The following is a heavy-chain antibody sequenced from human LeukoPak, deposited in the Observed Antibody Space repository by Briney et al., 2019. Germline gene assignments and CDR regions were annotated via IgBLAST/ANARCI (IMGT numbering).Heavy chain of an antibody. Sequence: ASVKVSCKASGYTFTSYGISWVRQAPGQGLEWMGWISAYNGNTNYAQKLQGRVTMTTDTSTSTACMELRSLRSDDTAVYYCARLGGSYSISWFDPWGQGTLVTVSS. J-gene: IGHJ5*02. CDR3: ARLGGSYSISWFDP. CDR1: GYTFTSYG. V-gene: IGHV1-18*01. CDR2: ISAYNGNT. D-gene: IGHD1-26*01.